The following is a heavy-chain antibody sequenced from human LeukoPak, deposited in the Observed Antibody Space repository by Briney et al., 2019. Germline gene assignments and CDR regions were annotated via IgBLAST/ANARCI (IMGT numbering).Heavy chain of an antibody. J-gene: IGHJ4*02. Sequence: GGSLRLSCAASGFSFNSDWMDWVRQAPGKGLEWVANIKLDESEKNYLDSVKGRFTISRDNAQNSLYLQMNGLRVEDTAVYYCTRRLDDWGQGTLVTVSS. CDR1: GFSFNSDW. D-gene: IGHD3-16*01. CDR3: TRRLDD. CDR2: IKLDESEK. V-gene: IGHV3-7*01.